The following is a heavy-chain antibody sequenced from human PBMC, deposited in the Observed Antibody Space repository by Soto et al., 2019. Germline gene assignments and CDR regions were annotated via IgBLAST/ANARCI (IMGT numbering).Heavy chain of an antibody. CDR3: ATLLGFSSGGSWYSHVADY. D-gene: IGHD2-8*02. CDR1: GYTFSSRA. Sequence: EVHLWESGGDLVQPGGSLRVSCVGSGYTFSSRAMSWVRQAPGKGLEWVSGIDGDGTTDYADSVKGRFTISRDNSQDTLYLQRNSLRAEDTAVYYCATLLGFSSGGSWYSHVADYWGQGTLVTVSS. V-gene: IGHV3-23*01. CDR2: IDGDGTT. J-gene: IGHJ4*02.